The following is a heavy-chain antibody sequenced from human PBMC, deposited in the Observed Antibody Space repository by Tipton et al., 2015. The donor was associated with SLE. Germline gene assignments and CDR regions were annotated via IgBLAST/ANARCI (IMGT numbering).Heavy chain of an antibody. D-gene: IGHD3-3*01. CDR3: ARRCGMGLYR. CDR2: INHSGST. V-gene: IGHV4-34*01. J-gene: IGHJ4*02. CDR1: GGSFSVYH. Sequence: TLSLTCAAYGGSFSVYHWTWIRQPPGKGLEWIGEINHSGSTKYNPSLKSRVTMSVDTSKNQFSLRLNSVTAADTAVYYCARRCGMGLYRWGQGTLVTVSS.